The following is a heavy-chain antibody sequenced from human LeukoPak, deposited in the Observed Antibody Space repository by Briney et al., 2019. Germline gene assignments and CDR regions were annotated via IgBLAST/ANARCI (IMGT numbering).Heavy chain of an antibody. V-gene: IGHV1-46*01. CDR1: GYTFTSYY. CDR2: INPRGGST. CDR3: ARLFCATTSCPRGYLQH. D-gene: IGHD1-26*01. J-gene: IGHJ1*01. Sequence: ASVKVSCKASGYTFTSYYMHWVRQAPGQGLEWMGIINPRGGSTSYAQKFQGRVTMTRDTSKNQFSLKLSSVAAADTAVYYCARLFCATTSCPRGYLQHWGQGTLVTVSS.